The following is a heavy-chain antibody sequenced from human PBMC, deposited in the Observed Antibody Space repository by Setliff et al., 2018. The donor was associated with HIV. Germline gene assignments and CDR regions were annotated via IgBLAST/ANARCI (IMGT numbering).Heavy chain of an antibody. J-gene: IGHJ5*02. CDR2: ISASGGST. CDR3: AKDQRFDP. Sequence: GGSLRLSCKASGFIFKIYAMSWLRQAPGKGLEWVSAISASGGSTYYADSVKGRFTISRDNSKNTLYLQMNSLRAEDTAVYYCAKDQRFDPWGQGTLVTSPQ. V-gene: IGHV3-23*01. CDR1: GFIFKIYA.